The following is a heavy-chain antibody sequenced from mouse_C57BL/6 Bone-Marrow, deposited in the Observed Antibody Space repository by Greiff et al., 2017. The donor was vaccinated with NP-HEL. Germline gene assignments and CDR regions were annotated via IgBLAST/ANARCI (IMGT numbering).Heavy chain of an antibody. J-gene: IGHJ4*01. CDR3: ARLYYYAMDY. CDR1: GFTFSDYG. V-gene: IGHV5-15*01. Sequence: EVKLMESGGGLVQPGGSLKLSCAASGFTFSDYGMAWVRQAPRKGPEWVAFISNLADSIYYADTVTGRFTISRENAKNTLYLEMSSLRSEDTAMYYCARLYYYAMDYWGQGTSVTVSS. CDR2: ISNLADSI.